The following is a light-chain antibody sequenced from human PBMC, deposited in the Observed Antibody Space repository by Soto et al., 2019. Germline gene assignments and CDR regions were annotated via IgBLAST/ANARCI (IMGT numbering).Light chain of an antibody. Sequence: EVVMTQFPATLSVSPGGRATLSCRASQSVWSNLAWYQQKPGQAPRLLIYGGSTRATGVPAKFSGSGSGTKFTLTISSLQSEDFGVYYCQQYDNRSPLTFGGGTKVDIK. CDR3: QQYDNRSPLT. V-gene: IGKV3-15*01. J-gene: IGKJ4*01. CDR2: GGS. CDR1: QSVWSN.